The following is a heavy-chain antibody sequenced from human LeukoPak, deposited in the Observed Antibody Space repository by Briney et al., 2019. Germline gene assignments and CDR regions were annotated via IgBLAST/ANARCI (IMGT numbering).Heavy chain of an antibody. CDR1: GFTFSSFA. Sequence: GGSLRLSCAASGFTFSSFAMTWVRQSPGKGLEWVSSIRGGGAATGYADSVRGRFTIFRDNSKNTLYLQMNSLRAEDSAVYFCGRDSNGDYVGAFEFWGQGTLVTVSS. J-gene: IGHJ3*01. CDR2: IRGGGAAT. CDR3: GRDSNGDYVGAFEF. D-gene: IGHD4-17*01. V-gene: IGHV3-23*01.